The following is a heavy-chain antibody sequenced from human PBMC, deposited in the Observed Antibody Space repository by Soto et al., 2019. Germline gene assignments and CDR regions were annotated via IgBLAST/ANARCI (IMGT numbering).Heavy chain of an antibody. Sequence: ASVKVSCKASGGTFSSYTISWVRQAPGQGLEWMGRIIPILGIANYAQKFQGRVTITADKSTSTAYMELSSLRSEDTAVYYCARDSGGVVAANYYGMDVWGQGTTVTVSS. J-gene: IGHJ6*02. CDR2: IIPILGIA. V-gene: IGHV1-69*04. CDR1: GGTFSSYT. D-gene: IGHD2-15*01. CDR3: ARDSGGVVAANYYGMDV.